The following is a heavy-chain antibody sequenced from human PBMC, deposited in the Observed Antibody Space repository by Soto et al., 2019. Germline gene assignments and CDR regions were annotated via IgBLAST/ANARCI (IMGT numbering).Heavy chain of an antibody. D-gene: IGHD3-16*01. V-gene: IGHV3-30*18. CDR2: ISYDGSNK. CDR1: GFTFSSSG. CDR3: AKDWGTYGDY. J-gene: IGHJ4*02. Sequence: GGSLRLSSTDSGFTFSSSGMHGVRQAPGKGLEWVAVISYDGSNKYYADSVKGRFTISRDNSKNTLYLQMNSLRAEDTAVYYCAKDWGTYGDYWGQGTLVTVSS.